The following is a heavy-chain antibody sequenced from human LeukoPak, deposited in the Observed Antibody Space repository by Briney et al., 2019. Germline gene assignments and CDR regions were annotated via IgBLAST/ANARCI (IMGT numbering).Heavy chain of an antibody. CDR3: ARVITRPSGYDASIDY. V-gene: IGHV3-7*01. CDR1: GVTLRGTR. D-gene: IGHD5-12*01. J-gene: IGHJ4*02. CDR2: IKEDGGET. Sequence: AGGSPRLPCVVPGVTLRGTRTCGGRQAPRRGVECGANIKEDGGETYYVDSVWGGFTISRENTKNLLYLQMKRRRAEDTAVYYFARVITRPSGYDASIDYWRQGSLVTASA.